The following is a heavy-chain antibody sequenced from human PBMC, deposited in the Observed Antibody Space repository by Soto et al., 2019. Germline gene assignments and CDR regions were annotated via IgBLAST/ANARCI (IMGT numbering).Heavy chain of an antibody. CDR3: ARHQWTIFLGIAVAGPNWFDP. V-gene: IGHV4-39*01. CDR2: IYYSGST. D-gene: IGHD6-19*01. J-gene: IGHJ5*02. Sequence: PSETLSLTCPVSGGSISSSSYYCGWIRQPPGNGPGWIGSIYYSGSTYYNPSLKSRVTISVDTSKNQFSLKLSSVTAADTAVYYCARHQWTIFLGIAVAGPNWFDPWGQGTLVTVSS. CDR1: GGSISSSSYY.